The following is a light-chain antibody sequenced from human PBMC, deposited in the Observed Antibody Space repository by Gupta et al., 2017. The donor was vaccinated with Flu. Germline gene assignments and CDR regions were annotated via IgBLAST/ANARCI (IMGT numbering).Light chain of an antibody. CDR1: EGLVFVDGYTY. J-gene: IGKJ1*01. CDR2: KVS. CDR3: MHEVGGPWT. V-gene: IGKV2-30*01. Sequence: DVVLPQSPLSLPVTLGQTASISCKSSEGLVFVDGYTYLHLVHQWPGQSPRRLIDKVSNRDYGAPDRCRGRGSGTESLRKSSRVADDDVGTYYCMHEVGGPWTFGQGTKVEI.